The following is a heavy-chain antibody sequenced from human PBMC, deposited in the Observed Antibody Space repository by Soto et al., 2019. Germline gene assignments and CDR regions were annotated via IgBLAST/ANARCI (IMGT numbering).Heavy chain of an antibody. CDR3: AREGAYCSSTSCPPNYYYYGMDV. Sequence: QVQLVQSGAEVKKPGASVKVSCKASGYTFTSYGISWVRHAPGQGLEWMGWISAYNGNTNYAQKVQGRVTMTTDTSTSTDYMELRSLRSDESAVYYCAREGAYCSSTSCPPNYYYYGMDVWGQGTTVTVSS. J-gene: IGHJ6*02. CDR1: GYTFTSYG. CDR2: ISAYNGNT. V-gene: IGHV1-18*01. D-gene: IGHD2-2*01.